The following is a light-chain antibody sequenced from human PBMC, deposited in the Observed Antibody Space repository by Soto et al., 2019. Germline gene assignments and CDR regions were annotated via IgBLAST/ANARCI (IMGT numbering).Light chain of an antibody. J-gene: IGLJ3*02. CDR2: EVS. CDR3: CSYAGTNWV. V-gene: IGLV2-23*02. CDR1: SSDVGSYNL. Sequence: QSVLTQPASVSGSPGQSITISCTGTSSDVGSYNLVSWYQQHPGKAPKLMIYEVSKRPSGVSNRFSGSKSGNTASLTISGLQAEDEADYYCCSYAGTNWVFGGGTKVNVL.